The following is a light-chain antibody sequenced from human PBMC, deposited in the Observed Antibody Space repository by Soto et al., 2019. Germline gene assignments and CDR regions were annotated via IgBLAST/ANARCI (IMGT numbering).Light chain of an antibody. CDR1: QSISAS. CDR2: DAS. Sequence: DIQMTQSPSSLSASVGDRVAITCRASQSISASLNWYQQKSGKAPKLLVYDASTLQSGVASRFSGSGSGTEFTLIISGLQPDDSATYYCQQYTNTNNPWMFGQGTKVDIK. CDR3: QQYTNTNNPWM. V-gene: IGKV1-39*01. J-gene: IGKJ1*01.